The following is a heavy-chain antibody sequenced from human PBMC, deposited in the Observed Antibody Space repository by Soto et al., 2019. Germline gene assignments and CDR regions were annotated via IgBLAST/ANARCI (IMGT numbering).Heavy chain of an antibody. CDR2: IYYTGSI. Sequence: QVRLQESGPGLVKPSETLSLTCTVSGGSVSSGNYYWSWIRQPPGEGLEWIGYIYYTGSINYNPSLKSQVTIFIDASKNQFSLRLSSVTAADTAVYYCARSMFYSDGTNYSPFEHWGQGTLVTASS. CDR3: ARSMFYSDGTNYSPFEH. D-gene: IGHD3-22*01. CDR1: GGSVSSGNYY. V-gene: IGHV4-61*01. J-gene: IGHJ4*02.